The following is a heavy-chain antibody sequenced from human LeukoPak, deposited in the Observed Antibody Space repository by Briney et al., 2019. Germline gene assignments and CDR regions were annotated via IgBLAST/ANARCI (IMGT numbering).Heavy chain of an antibody. D-gene: IGHD6-19*01. CDR2: IDPSDSYT. CDR1: GCRFTSYW. J-gene: IGHJ6*04. V-gene: IGHV5-10-1*01. CDR3: ASRGIAVAGYYYGMDV. Sequence: GGALKISFKGSGCRFTSYWISWVRQMPGKGVGWMGRIDPSDSYTNYSPSFQGHVTISADKSISTAYLQCSSLKASDTAMYYCASRGIAVAGYYYGMDVWGKGTTVTVSS.